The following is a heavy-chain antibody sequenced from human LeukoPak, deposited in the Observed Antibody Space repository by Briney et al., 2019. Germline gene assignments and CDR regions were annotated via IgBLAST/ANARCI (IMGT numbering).Heavy chain of an antibody. CDR1: GFTLTSYG. CDR2: INSSGAV. Sequence: GESLRLTCAASGFTLTSYGMNWIRQAPVRGLEWVASINSSGAVYYADSVKGRFTISRDRSNNSLYLQMSSLRAEDTALYYCTRAMLHEWDSNSSDSWGQGTLVTVSS. J-gene: IGHJ5*01. CDR3: TRAMLHEWDSNSSDS. V-gene: IGHV3-69-1*01. D-gene: IGHD1-26*01.